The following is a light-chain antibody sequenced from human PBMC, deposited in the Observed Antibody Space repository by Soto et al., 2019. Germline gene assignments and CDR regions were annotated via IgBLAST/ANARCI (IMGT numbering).Light chain of an antibody. CDR1: QDVYIY. Sequence: QLPQSPASLSASIGDRVTITCQASQDVYIYLNWYQQKPGKAPTLLIYDASNLETGVPSRFSGTGSGTHFILTISSLEAEDFATYYCQQYDTVPPYAFGQGTKLEI. CDR2: DAS. J-gene: IGKJ2*01. CDR3: QQYDTVPPYA. V-gene: IGKV1-33*01.